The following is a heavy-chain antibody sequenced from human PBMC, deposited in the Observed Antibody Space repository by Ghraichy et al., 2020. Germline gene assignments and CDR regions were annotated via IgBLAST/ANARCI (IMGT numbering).Heavy chain of an antibody. CDR3: AKHIAPVAPPYGMDV. CDR2: ISDTGAFI. D-gene: IGHD2-2*01. Sequence: GALRLSCAASGFTFSNYAMNWVRQPPGKGLEWVSSISDTGAFIYYGDSVKGRFTSSRDNSKNTLYLQMNSLRAEDTAVYYCAKHIAPVAPPYGMDVWGQGTTVTVSS. J-gene: IGHJ6*02. V-gene: IGHV3-23*01. CDR1: GFTFSNYA.